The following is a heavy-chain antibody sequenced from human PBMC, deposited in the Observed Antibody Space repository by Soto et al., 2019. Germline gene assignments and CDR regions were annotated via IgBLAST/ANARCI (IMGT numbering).Heavy chain of an antibody. CDR3: RIVVAGKGDY. V-gene: IGHV3-7*01. D-gene: IGHD6-19*01. Sequence: GGFLRLSCAASGFTFSSYWMSWVRQALGKGLEWVANIKQDGSEKYYVDSVKGRFTISRDNAKNSLYLQMNSLRAEDTAVYYCRIVVAGKGDYWGQGTLVTVSS. J-gene: IGHJ4*02. CDR2: IKQDGSEK. CDR1: GFTFSSYW.